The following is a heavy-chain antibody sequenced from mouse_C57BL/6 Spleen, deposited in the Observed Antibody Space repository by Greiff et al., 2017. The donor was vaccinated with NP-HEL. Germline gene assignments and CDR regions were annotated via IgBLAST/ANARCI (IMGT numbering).Heavy chain of an antibody. Sequence: QVQLQQPGAELVKPGASVKMSCKASGYTFTSYWITWVKQRPGQGLEWIGDIYPGSGSTNYNEKFKSQATLTVDTSSSTAYMTRSSLASEDSSDYYCASPYSSYTDYFDYWGQGTTLTVSS. CDR2: IYPGSGST. CDR3: ASPYSSYTDYFDY. J-gene: IGHJ2*01. V-gene: IGHV1-55*01. CDR1: GYTFTSYW. D-gene: IGHD2-5*01.